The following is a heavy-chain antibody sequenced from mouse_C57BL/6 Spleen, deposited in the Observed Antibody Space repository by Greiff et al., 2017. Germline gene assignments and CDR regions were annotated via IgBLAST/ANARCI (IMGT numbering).Heavy chain of an antibody. CDR2: IDPENGDT. J-gene: IGHJ4*01. CDR1: GFNIKDDY. D-gene: IGHD1-1*01. V-gene: IGHV14-4*01. Sequence: EVQLQQSGAELVRPGASVKLSCTASGFNIKDDYMHWVKQRPEQGLEWIGWIDPENGDTEYASKFQGKATITADTSSNTAYLQLSSLTSEDTAVYYCTTRDYGSTLAMDYWGQGTSVTVSS. CDR3: TTRDYGSTLAMDY.